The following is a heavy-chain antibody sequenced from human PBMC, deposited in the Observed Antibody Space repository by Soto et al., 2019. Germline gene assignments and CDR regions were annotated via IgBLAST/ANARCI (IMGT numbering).Heavy chain of an antibody. CDR1: GFTFDDYA. CDR3: AKDGEGGGSGWYFTVGQHAFDY. D-gene: IGHD6-19*01. CDR2: ISWNSGSI. V-gene: IGHV3-9*01. Sequence: GGSLRLSCAASGFTFDDYAMHWVRQAPGKGLEWVSGISWNSGSIGYADSVKGRFTISRDNAKNSLYLQMNSLRAEDTALYYCAKDGEGGGSGWYFTVGQHAFDYWGQGTLVTVSS. J-gene: IGHJ4*02.